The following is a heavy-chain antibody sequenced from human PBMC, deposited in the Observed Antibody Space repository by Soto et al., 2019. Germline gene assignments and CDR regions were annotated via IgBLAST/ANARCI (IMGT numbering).Heavy chain of an antibody. CDR1: GYTFTSYA. V-gene: IGHV1-3*01. CDR3: ARDPTRAYYYGSGSYYDWYFDL. J-gene: IGHJ2*01. Sequence: QVQLVQSGAEVKKPGASVKVSCKASGYTFTSYAMHWVRQAPGQRLEWMGWINAGNGNTKYSQKFQGRVTITRDTSASTAYMELSSLRSEDTAVYYCARDPTRAYYYGSGSYYDWYFDLWGRGTLVTVSS. D-gene: IGHD3-10*01. CDR2: INAGNGNT.